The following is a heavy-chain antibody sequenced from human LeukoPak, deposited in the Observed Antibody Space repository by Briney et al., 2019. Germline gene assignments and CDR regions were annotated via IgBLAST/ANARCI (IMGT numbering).Heavy chain of an antibody. D-gene: IGHD7-27*01. V-gene: IGHV1-18*04. CDR1: GYTFTGYY. CDR3: ARARLTGDAFDI. CDR2: ISAYNGNT. J-gene: IGHJ3*02. Sequence: GASVKVSCKASGYTFTGYYMHWVRQAPGQGLEWMGWISAYNGNTNYAQKLQGRVTMTTDTSTSTAYMELRSLRSDDTAVYYCARARLTGDAFDIWGQGTMVTVSS.